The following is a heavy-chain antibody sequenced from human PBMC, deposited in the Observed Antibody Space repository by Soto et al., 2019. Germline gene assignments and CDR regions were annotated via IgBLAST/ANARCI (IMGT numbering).Heavy chain of an antibody. CDR3: ASRSWELLEAYFDY. CDR2: IYYSGST. Sequence: QLQLQESGPGLVKPSETLSLTCTVSGGSVSSSGYYWGWIRQPPGKGLEWIGSIYYSGSTYYNPYLKTRVTISVDTSKNQFSLKLSSGTAADTAVYYCASRSWELLEAYFDYWGQGTLVTVSS. J-gene: IGHJ4*02. D-gene: IGHD1-26*01. CDR1: GGSVSSSGYY. V-gene: IGHV4-39*01.